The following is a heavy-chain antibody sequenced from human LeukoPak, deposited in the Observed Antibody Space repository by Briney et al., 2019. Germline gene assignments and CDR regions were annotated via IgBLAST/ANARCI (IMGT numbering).Heavy chain of an antibody. D-gene: IGHD1-26*01. J-gene: IGHJ3*02. V-gene: IGHV1-18*01. CDR3: ARAESGGSYLFCAFDI. CDR1: GYTFTSYG. Sequence: ASVKVSCKASGYTFTSYGISWVRQAPGQGLEWMGWISAYNGNTNYAQKLQGRVTMTTDTSTSTAYMELRSLRSGGTAVYYCARAESGGSYLFCAFDIWGQGTMVTVSS. CDR2: ISAYNGNT.